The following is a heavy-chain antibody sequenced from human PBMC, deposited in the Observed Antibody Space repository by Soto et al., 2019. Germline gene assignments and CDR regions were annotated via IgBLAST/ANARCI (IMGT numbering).Heavy chain of an antibody. Sequence: GGSLRLSCAASGFTFSSYAMHWVRQAPGKGLQYVSTISSDGDITYYADSVKGRFTISRDNSKNTLYLQMNSLRPEDTAVYYCVKVSTFYDILTGHYATTFFDPWGQGTLVT. CDR2: ISSDGDIT. V-gene: IGHV3-64D*06. CDR1: GFTFSSYA. CDR3: VKVSTFYDILTGHYATTFFDP. J-gene: IGHJ5*02. D-gene: IGHD3-9*01.